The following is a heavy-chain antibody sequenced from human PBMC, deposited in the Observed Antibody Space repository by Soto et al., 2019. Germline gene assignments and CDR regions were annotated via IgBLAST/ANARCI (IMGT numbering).Heavy chain of an antibody. Sequence: GASVEVSCKASGYTLTVYYMHWVRQAPGQGLEWMGWINPNSGGTNYAQKFQGWVTMTRDTTISTAYMELSRLRSDDTAVYYCARAGGERNAKYYFDYWGQGTLVTVSS. CDR3: ARAGGERNAKYYFDY. CDR2: INPNSGGT. CDR1: GYTLTVYY. V-gene: IGHV1-2*04. J-gene: IGHJ4*02. D-gene: IGHD1-1*01.